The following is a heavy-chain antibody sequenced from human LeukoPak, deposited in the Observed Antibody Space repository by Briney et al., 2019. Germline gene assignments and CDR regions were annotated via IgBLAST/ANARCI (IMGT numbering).Heavy chain of an antibody. CDR3: AGYLDDILTGPYGMDV. D-gene: IGHD3-9*01. CDR2: IYYSGST. Sequence: SETLSLTCTVSGGSISSYYWNWIRQPPGKGLEWIGYIYYSGSTNYNPSLKSRVTISVDTSKNQFSLKLSSVTAADTAVYYCAGYLDDILTGPYGMDVWGQGTTVTVSS. CDR1: GGSISSYY. V-gene: IGHV4-59*01. J-gene: IGHJ6*02.